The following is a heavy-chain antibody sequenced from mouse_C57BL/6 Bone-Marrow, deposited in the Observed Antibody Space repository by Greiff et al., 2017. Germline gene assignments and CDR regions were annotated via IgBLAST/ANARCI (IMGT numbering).Heavy chain of an antibody. Sequence: EVQGVESGPELVKPGDSVKISCKASGYSFTGYFMNWVMQSHGKSLEWIGRINPYNGDTFYNQKFKGKATLTVDKSSSTAHMELRSLTSEDSAVYYCAIWNYGSSVYYYAMDYWGQGTSVTVSS. CDR3: AIWNYGSSVYYYAMDY. CDR2: INPYNGDT. J-gene: IGHJ4*01. CDR1: GYSFTGYF. V-gene: IGHV1-20*01. D-gene: IGHD1-1*01.